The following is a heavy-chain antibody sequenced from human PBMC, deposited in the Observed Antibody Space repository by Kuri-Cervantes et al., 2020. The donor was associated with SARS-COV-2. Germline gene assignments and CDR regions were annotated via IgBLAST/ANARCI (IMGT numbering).Heavy chain of an antibody. CDR1: GFTFSNYA. J-gene: IGHJ5*02. V-gene: IGHV3-30-3*01. Sequence: GESLKISCAASGFTFSNYAMCWVRQAPGKGLEYVAIMSFDGSNKYYPDSVKGRFTISRDNSKNTLYLQMNSLRPEDTAVYYCARDRRGYSYGFALNWFDPWGQGTLVTVSS. CDR3: ARDRRGYSYGFALNWFDP. D-gene: IGHD5-18*01. CDR2: MSFDGSNK.